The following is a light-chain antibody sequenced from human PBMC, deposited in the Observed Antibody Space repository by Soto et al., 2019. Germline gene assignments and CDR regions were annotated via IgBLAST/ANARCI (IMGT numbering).Light chain of an antibody. CDR1: QSLPHSNGYNY. CDR3: MQALQTSWT. J-gene: IGKJ1*01. CDR2: LGS. Sequence: DIVMTQSPLSLPVTPGEPASISCRSSQSLPHSNGYNYLDWYLQKPGQSPQLLIYLGSNRAAGVPDRFSGSGSGTDFTLKISRVEAEDFGVYYCMQALQTSWTFGQGTKVEIK. V-gene: IGKV2-28*01.